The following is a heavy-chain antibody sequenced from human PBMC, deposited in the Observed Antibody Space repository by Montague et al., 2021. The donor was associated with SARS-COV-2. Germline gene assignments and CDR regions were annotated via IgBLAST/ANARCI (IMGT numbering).Heavy chain of an antibody. CDR3: ARDYTNFDAFDI. J-gene: IGHJ3*02. Sequence: SLRLSCAASGFNFISYDMNWVRQAPGKGLEWVSSISSSSTYIHYADSVKGRVIISRDNAKNLVFLQMNSLRAEDTAVYYCARDYTNFDAFDIWGQGTTVTVSA. D-gene: IGHD2-8*01. V-gene: IGHV3-21*01. CDR2: ISSSSTYI. CDR1: GFNFISYD.